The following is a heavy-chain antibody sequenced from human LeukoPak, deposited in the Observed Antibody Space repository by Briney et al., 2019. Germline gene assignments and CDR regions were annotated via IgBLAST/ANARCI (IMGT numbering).Heavy chain of an antibody. J-gene: IGHJ6*03. CDR3: ARKGGRIRGNQNYYMDV. CDR2: INHSGST. CDR1: GGSFSGYY. D-gene: IGHD1-14*01. V-gene: IGHV4-34*01. Sequence: SETLSLTCAVYGGSFSGYYWSWIRQPPGKGLEWIGEINHSGSTNYNPSLKSRVTISVDTSKNQFSLKLSSVTAADTAVYYCARKGGRIRGNQNYYMDVWGKGTTVTVSS.